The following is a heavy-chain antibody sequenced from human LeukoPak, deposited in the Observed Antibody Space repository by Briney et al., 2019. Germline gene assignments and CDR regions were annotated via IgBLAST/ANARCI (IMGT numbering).Heavy chain of an antibody. CDR2: IKHRNDGATT. CDR1: GFTFRNVW. J-gene: IGHJ4*02. V-gene: IGHV3-15*01. Sequence: GGSLRLSCVASGFTFRNVWMSWVRQAPGKGLEWVGRIKHRNDGATTDYSAPVKGRFIISRDDSKNTLYLQMNTLQTEDTAVYYCTMVYYEMYYWGQGTLVTVSS. CDR3: TMVYYEMYY. D-gene: IGHD3-3*01.